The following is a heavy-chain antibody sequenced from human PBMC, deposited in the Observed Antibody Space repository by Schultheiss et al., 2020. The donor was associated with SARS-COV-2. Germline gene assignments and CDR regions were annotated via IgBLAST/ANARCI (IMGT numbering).Heavy chain of an antibody. CDR3: ARDRVVVAATLFRYYYYGMDV. J-gene: IGHJ6*02. D-gene: IGHD2-15*01. CDR2: IIPIFGTA. V-gene: IGHV1-69*13. Sequence: SVKVSCKASGYTFTSYGIIWVRQAPGQGLEWMGGIIPIFGTANYAQKFQGRVTITADESTSTAYMELSSLTSDDTAVYYCARDRVVVAATLFRYYYYGMDVWGQGTTVTVSS. CDR1: GYTFTSYG.